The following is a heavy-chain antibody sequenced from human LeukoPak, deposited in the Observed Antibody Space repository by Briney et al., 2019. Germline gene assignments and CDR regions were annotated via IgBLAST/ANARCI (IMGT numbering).Heavy chain of an antibody. J-gene: IGHJ5*02. Sequence: ASVKVSCTASGYSFTSYYMHWVRQAPGQGLEWMGIINPSGGSTSYAQKFQGRVTMTRDTSTSTVYMELSSLRAEDTAVYYCARDDSSGPGWFDPWGQGTLVTVSP. V-gene: IGHV1-46*01. CDR2: INPSGGST. CDR3: ARDDSSGPGWFDP. CDR1: GYSFTSYY. D-gene: IGHD3-22*01.